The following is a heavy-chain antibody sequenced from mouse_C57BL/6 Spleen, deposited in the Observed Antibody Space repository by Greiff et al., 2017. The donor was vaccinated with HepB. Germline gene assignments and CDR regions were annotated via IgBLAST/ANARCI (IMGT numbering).Heavy chain of an antibody. CDR1: GYTFTGYW. CDR2: ILPGSGST. J-gene: IGHJ2*01. CDR3: ARRALYYGNYVEYFDY. Sequence: QVQLKQSGAELMKPGASVKLSCKATGYTFTGYWIEWVKQRPGHGLEWIGEILPGSGSTNYNEKFKGKATFTADTSSNTAYMQLSSLTTEDSAIYYCARRALYYGNYVEYFDYWGQGTTLTVSS. V-gene: IGHV1-9*01. D-gene: IGHD2-1*01.